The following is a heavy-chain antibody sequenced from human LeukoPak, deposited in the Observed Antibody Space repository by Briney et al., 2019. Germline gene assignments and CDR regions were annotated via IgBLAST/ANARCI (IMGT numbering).Heavy chain of an antibody. CDR1: GFTFSRDC. V-gene: IGHV3-74*01. Sequence: GGSLRLSCAASGFTFSRDCMHWVRQDPGKGLVWVSRMNSDGTIIDYADSVKGRFTISRDNAKNTLYLQMISLRAEDTAVYYCGRAPTGASYCDYWGQGTRVTVSS. CDR2: MNSDGTII. D-gene: IGHD7-27*01. CDR3: GRAPTGASYCDY. J-gene: IGHJ4*02.